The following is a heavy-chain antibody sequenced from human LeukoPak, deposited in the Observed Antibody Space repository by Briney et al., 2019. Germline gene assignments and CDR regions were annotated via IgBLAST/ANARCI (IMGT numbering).Heavy chain of an antibody. V-gene: IGHV4-59*01. D-gene: IGHD1-20*01. J-gene: IGHJ5*02. CDR1: GGSISSYY. CDR2: IYYSGTT. CDR3: ARLTRNRFGWFDP. Sequence: SETLSLTCTVSGGSISSYYWSWIRQPPGKGLEWIGYIYYSGTTNHNPSLKSRVTISVDTSKNQFSLKLSSVTAADTAVYHCARLTRNRFGWFDPWGQGTLVTVSS.